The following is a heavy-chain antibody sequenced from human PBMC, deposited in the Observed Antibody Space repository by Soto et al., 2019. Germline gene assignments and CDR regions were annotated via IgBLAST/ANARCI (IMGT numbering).Heavy chain of an antibody. CDR2: INHSGST. CDR3: GRGLSYGDYGDWFDS. CDR1: GGSFSGYY. D-gene: IGHD4-17*01. V-gene: IGHV4-34*01. J-gene: IGHJ5*01. Sequence: PSETLSLTCAVYGGSFSGYYWSWIRQPPGKGLEWIGEINHSGSTNYNPSLKSRATISVDTSKNQFSLKLSSVTAADTAVYYCGRGLSYGDYGDWFDSWGQGTLVTVSS.